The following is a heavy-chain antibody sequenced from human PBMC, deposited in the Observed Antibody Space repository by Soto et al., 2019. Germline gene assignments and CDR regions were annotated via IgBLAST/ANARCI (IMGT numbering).Heavy chain of an antibody. CDR1: GYTFTSYA. Sequence: ASVKVSCKASGYTFTSYAMHWVRQAPGQRLEWMGWINAGNGNTKYSQKFQGGVTITRDTSASTAYMELSSLRSEDTAVYYCARVKNWNDLRGNWFDPWGQGTLVTVSS. CDR3: ARVKNWNDLRGNWFDP. V-gene: IGHV1-3*01. D-gene: IGHD1-1*01. J-gene: IGHJ5*02. CDR2: INAGNGNT.